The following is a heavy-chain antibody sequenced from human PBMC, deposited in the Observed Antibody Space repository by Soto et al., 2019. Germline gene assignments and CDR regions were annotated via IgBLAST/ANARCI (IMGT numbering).Heavy chain of an antibody. CDR3: ARLWAGGDGYGSPPYYLNY. V-gene: IGHV3-73*02. Sequence: EVQLVESGGGLVKPGESVKLSCAASGFTFSGSAIHWVRQASGRGLEWVSRIKIRSFNYATAYTESVNGRFTLSRGDSKNTGYQQKNNLKTKNTALYYGARLWAGGDGYGSPPYYLNYWGQGTLDTIS. D-gene: IGHD3-16*01. CDR2: IKIRSFNYAT. CDR1: GFTFSGSA. J-gene: IGHJ4*02.